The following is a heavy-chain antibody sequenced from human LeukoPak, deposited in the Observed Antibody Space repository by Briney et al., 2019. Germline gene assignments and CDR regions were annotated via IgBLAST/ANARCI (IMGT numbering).Heavy chain of an antibody. CDR3: AKDYRPDGYNDLDY. D-gene: IGHD5-24*01. CDR2: IVGSNGKT. Sequence: GGSLRLSCAASGFTFSIYTMHWVRQAPGKGLDWVSGIVGSNGKTYYADSVKGRFTISRDNSKNTLYLQMNSLRAEDTAVYFCAKDYRPDGYNDLDYWGQGTQVTVSS. J-gene: IGHJ4*02. V-gene: IGHV3-23*01. CDR1: GFTFSIYT.